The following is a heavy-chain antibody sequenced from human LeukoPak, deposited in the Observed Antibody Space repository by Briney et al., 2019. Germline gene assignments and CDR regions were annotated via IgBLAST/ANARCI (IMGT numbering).Heavy chain of an antibody. J-gene: IGHJ3*02. CDR2: IYYSGST. Sequence: SETLSLTCTVSGGSISSYYWSWIRQPPGKGLEWIGYIYYSGSTNYNPSLKSRVTISIDTSKNQFSLKLSSVTAADTAVYYCARSDTYCSGGSCPPNTFDALDIWGQGTMVTVSS. D-gene: IGHD2-15*01. V-gene: IGHV4-59*01. CDR3: ARSDTYCSGGSCPPNTFDALDI. CDR1: GGSISSYY.